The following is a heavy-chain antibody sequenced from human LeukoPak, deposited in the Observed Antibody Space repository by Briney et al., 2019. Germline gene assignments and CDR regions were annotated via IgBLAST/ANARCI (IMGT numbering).Heavy chain of an antibody. CDR3: AKVRYSSSWYGYYFDY. Sequence: GGSLRLSCTASGFTFDDYAMHWVRQAPGKGLEWVSGISWNSGSIGYADSVKGRFTISRDNAKNSLYLQMNSLRAEDTALYYCAKVRYSSSWYGYYFDYWGQGTLVTVSS. J-gene: IGHJ4*02. CDR1: GFTFDDYA. CDR2: ISWNSGSI. D-gene: IGHD6-13*01. V-gene: IGHV3-9*01.